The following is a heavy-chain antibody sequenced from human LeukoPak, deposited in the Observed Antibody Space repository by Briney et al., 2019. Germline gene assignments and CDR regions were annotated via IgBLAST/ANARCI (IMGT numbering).Heavy chain of an antibody. J-gene: IGHJ4*02. Sequence: SETLSLTCAVSGASMNTDYWSWIRQPPGKGLEWIGYMLDTVTTKDNPSLKSRFTLSADTSKNQFSLRLTSVTAADTAVYYCATIKRGNIFGYFDFWGQGIPVTVSS. V-gene: IGHV4-4*09. CDR1: GASMNTDY. CDR3: ATIKRGNIFGYFDF. CDR2: MLDTVTT. D-gene: IGHD5-18*01.